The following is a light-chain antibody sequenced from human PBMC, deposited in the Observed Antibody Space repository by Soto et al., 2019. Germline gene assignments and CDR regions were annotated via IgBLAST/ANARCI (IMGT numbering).Light chain of an antibody. CDR3: GSWDTSLSARV. J-gene: IGLJ3*02. CDR1: TSNIRNNY. V-gene: IGLV1-51*01. CDR2: DNN. Sequence: QSALTQPPSVSAAPGQKVTISCSGSTSNIRNNYVSWYQQHPGTAPKLLIYDNNKRPSGIPDRFSGSKSGTSATLGITGLQTGDEAVYYCGSWDTSLSARVFGGGTKLTVL.